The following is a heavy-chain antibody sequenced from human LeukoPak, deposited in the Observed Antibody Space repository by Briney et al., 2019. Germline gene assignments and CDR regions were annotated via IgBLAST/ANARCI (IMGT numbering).Heavy chain of an antibody. CDR2: ISYDGSNK. D-gene: IGHD3-10*01. V-gene: IGHV3-30-3*01. Sequence: GGSLRLSCAASGFTFSSYAMHWVRQAPGKGLEWVAVISYDGSNKYYADSVKGRFTISRDNSKNTLYLQVNSLRAEDTAVYYCARAYFNPSPGFDPWGQGTLVTVSS. CDR3: ARAYFNPSPGFDP. J-gene: IGHJ5*02. CDR1: GFTFSSYA.